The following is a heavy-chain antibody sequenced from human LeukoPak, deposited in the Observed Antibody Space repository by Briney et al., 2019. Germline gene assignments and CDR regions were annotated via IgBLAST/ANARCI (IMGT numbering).Heavy chain of an antibody. CDR2: ISDYGSST. Sequence: PGGSLRLSCGGSGFIFSSYAMTWVRQGPGKGLEWVSGISDYGSSTYYADSVKGRFTISRDNSKNTLYLQLNNLRAEDTAVYYCAKESSSSWLNWGQGTLVTVPS. CDR3: AKESSSSWLN. CDR1: GFIFSSYA. D-gene: IGHD6-13*01. J-gene: IGHJ4*02. V-gene: IGHV3-23*01.